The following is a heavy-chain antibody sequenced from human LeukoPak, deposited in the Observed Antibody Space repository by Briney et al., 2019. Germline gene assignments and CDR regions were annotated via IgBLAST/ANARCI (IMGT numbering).Heavy chain of an antibody. D-gene: IGHD6-19*01. CDR2: INPSGGST. CDR3: ARGSPPGWEQWLVDFDY. J-gene: IGHJ4*02. CDR1: GYTFTSYY. V-gene: IGHV1-46*01. Sequence: ASVKVSCKASGYTFTSYYMHWVRQAPGQGLEWMGIINPSGGSTSYAQKFQDRVTMTRDTSTSTVYMELSSLRSEDTAVYYCARGSPPGWEQWLVDFDYWGQGTLVTVSS.